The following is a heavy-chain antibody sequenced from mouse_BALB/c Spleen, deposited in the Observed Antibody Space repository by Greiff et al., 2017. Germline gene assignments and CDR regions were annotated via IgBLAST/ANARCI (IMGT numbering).Heavy chain of an antibody. D-gene: IGHD2-3*01. J-gene: IGHJ4*01. CDR3: ARRSYDGYDAMDY. V-gene: IGHV1-82*01. CDR1: GYAFSSSW. Sequence: QVQLQQSGPELVKPGASVKISCKASGYAFSSSWMNWVKQRPGQGLEWIGRIYPGDGDTNYNGKFKGKATLTADKSSSTAYMQLSSLTSVDSAVYFCARRSYDGYDAMDYWGQGTSVTVSS. CDR2: IYPGDGDT.